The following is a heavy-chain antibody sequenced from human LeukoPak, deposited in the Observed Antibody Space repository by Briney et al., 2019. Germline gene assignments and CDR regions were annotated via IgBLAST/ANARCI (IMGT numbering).Heavy chain of an antibody. CDR2: ISGSGGST. Sequence: PGGSLRPSCAASGFTFSSYAMSWVRQAPGKGLEWVSAISGSGGSTYYADSVKGRFTISRDNSKNTLYLQMNSLRAEDTAVYYCAKEDNRWFGDLLLGKYYYYGMDVWGQGTTVTVSS. CDR1: GFTFSSYA. CDR3: AKEDNRWFGDLLLGKYYYYGMDV. J-gene: IGHJ6*02. V-gene: IGHV3-23*01. D-gene: IGHD3-10*01.